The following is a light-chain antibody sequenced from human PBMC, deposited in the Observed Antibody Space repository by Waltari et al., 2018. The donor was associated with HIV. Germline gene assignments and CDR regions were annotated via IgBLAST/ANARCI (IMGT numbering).Light chain of an antibody. J-gene: IGLJ3*02. CDR2: DNN. CDR1: SSHVRENS. CDR3: GTWDSSLRWV. V-gene: IGLV1-51*01. Sequence: HSPLMPLPFLSAAPGRKVATSRSSCSSHVRENSVTWCQPLPGTAPKLLIYDNNKRPSGIPDRFSGSKSGTSATLGITGLQTGDEADYYCGTWDSSLRWVFGGGTKLTVL.